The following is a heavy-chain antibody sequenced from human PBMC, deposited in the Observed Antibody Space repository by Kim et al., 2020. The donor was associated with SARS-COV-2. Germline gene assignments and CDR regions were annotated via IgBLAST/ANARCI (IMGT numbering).Heavy chain of an antibody. CDR3: ASPRIAAATIDY. V-gene: IGHV4-39*01. CDR2: IYYSGST. CDR1: GGSISSSSYY. Sequence: SETLSLTCTVSGGSISSSSYYWGWIRQPPGKGLEWIGSIYYSGSTYYNPSLKSRVTISVDTSKNQFSLKLSSVTAADTAVYYCASPRIAAATIDYWGQGTLVTVSS. J-gene: IGHJ4*02. D-gene: IGHD6-25*01.